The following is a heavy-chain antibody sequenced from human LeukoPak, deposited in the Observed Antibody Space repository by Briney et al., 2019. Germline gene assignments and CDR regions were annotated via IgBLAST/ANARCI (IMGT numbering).Heavy chain of an antibody. D-gene: IGHD6-13*01. CDR2: IYSGGST. CDR1: GFTVSSNY. CDR3: ARDRTAAAGTGY. J-gene: IGHJ4*02. Sequence: GGSLRLSCAASGFTVSSNYMSWVRQAPGKGLEWVSVIYSGGSTCYADSVKGRFTISRDNSKNTLYLQMNSLRAEDTAVYYCARDRTAAAGTGYWGQGTLVTVSS. V-gene: IGHV3-66*01.